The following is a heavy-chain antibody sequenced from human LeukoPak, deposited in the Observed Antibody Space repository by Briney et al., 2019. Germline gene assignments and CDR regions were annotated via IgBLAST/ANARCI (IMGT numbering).Heavy chain of an antibody. CDR2: IYYSGST. Sequence: SETLSLTCTVSGGSISSYYWSWIRQPPGKGLEWIGYIYYSGSTNYNPSLKSRVTISVDTSKSQFSLKLSSVTAADTAVYYCARTSPFYSPLISFDYWGQGTLVTVSS. D-gene: IGHD2-21*01. CDR1: GGSISSYY. V-gene: IGHV4-59*01. J-gene: IGHJ4*02. CDR3: ARTSPFYSPLISFDY.